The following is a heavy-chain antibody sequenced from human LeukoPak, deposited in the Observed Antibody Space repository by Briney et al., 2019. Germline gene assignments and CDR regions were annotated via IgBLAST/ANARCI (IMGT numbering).Heavy chain of an antibody. CDR2: INAGNGNT. V-gene: IGHV1-3*01. CDR1: GYTFTSYA. D-gene: IGHD3-10*01. Sequence: ASVKDSCKASGYTFTSYAMHWVRQAPGQRLEWMGWINAGNGNTKYSQKFQGRVTITRDTSASTAYMELSSLRSEDTAVYYCARALLWFGELLGDYYYGMDVWGKGTTVTVSS. J-gene: IGHJ6*04. CDR3: ARALLWFGELLGDYYYGMDV.